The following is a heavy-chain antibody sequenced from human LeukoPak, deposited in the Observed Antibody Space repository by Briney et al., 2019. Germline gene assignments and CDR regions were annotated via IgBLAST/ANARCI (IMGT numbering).Heavy chain of an antibody. Sequence: LXLTXXXSGXSFXGYYWTWIRQPPGKGLEWIGEIDNSGRTNYNPSLKSRLTISVDTSKDQFSLRLSSVTAADSAVYYCARGPPPMFRGLIRRFENDSWGQGTLVTVSS. V-gene: IGHV4-34*01. J-gene: IGHJ4*02. D-gene: IGHD3-10*01. CDR2: IDNSGRT. CDR3: ARGPPPMFRGLIRRFENDS. CDR1: GXSFXGYY.